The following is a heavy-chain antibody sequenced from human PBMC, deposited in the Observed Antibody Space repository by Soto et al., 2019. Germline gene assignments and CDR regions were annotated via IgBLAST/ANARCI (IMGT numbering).Heavy chain of an antibody. CDR3: AKDIVPLTTGPRSFSPPNYYYYGMDV. J-gene: IGHJ6*02. CDR2: ISSSSSTI. D-gene: IGHD4-17*01. V-gene: IGHV3-48*04. Sequence: GGSLRLSCAASGFIFSSYSMNWVRQAPGKGLEWVSYISSSSSTIYYADSVKGRFTISRDNAKNSLYLQMNSLRAEDTALYYCAKDIVPLTTGPRSFSPPNYYYYGMDVWGQGTTVTVSS. CDR1: GFIFSSYS.